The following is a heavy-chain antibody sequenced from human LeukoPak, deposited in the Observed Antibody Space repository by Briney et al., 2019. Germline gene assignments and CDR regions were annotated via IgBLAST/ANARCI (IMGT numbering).Heavy chain of an antibody. CDR1: GYTFTSYD. V-gene: IGHV1-8*01. CDR3: ARGALLKARWFYP. Sequence: ASVKVSCKASGYTFTSYDISWVRQATGQGLEWMGWMNPNSGNTGYAETLQGRVTMSRNTSIGTVYMELSSLRSEDTAVYYCARGALLKARWFYPWGQGTLGTVSS. CDR2: MNPNSGNT. D-gene: IGHD2-15*01. J-gene: IGHJ5*02.